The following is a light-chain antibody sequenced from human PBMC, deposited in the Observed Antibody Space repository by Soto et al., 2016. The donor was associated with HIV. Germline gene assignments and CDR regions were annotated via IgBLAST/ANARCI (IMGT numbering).Light chain of an antibody. CDR3: QVWDGPTDHNYV. CDR2: EDT. Sequence: SYVLTQPPSVSVAPGKTASITCGGDNIGSKSVHWYQQKSGQAPVLVVYEDTGRPSGIPERFSGSNSGGTATLTISGVEVGDEADYYCQVWDGPTDHNYVFGTGTKVTVL. CDR1: NIGSKS. V-gene: IGLV3-21*03. J-gene: IGLJ1*01.